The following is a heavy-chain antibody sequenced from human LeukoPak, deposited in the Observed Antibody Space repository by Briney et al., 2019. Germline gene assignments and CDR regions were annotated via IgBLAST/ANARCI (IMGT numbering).Heavy chain of an antibody. J-gene: IGHJ4*02. D-gene: IGHD6-13*01. V-gene: IGHV4-34*01. Sequence: SETLSLTCTVSGGSISSYYWSWIRQPPGKGLEWIGEINHSGSTNYNPSLKSRVTISVDTSKNQFSLKLSSVTAADTAVYYCARSIAAAEGYWGQENLVTVSS. CDR1: GGSISSYY. CDR2: INHSGST. CDR3: ARSIAAAEGY.